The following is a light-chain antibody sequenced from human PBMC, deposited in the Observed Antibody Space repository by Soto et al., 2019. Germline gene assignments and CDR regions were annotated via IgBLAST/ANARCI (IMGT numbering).Light chain of an antibody. J-gene: IGLJ2*01. CDR3: QSYDSSLSASGV. CDR1: SSNIGAGYD. Sequence: QPVLTQPPSVSGAPGQRVTISCTGSSSNIGAGYDVHWYQQLPGTAPKLLIYGNSNRPSGVPDRFSASKSGTSASLAITGLQAEDEADYYCQSYDSSLSASGVFGGGTKLTVL. V-gene: IGLV1-40*01. CDR2: GNS.